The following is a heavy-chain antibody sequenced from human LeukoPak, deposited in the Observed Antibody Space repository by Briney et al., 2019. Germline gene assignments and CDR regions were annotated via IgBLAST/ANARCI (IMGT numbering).Heavy chain of an antibody. Sequence: ASVKVSCKASGGTFSSYAISWVRQAPGQGLEWMGRIIPILGIANYAQKFQGRVTITADKSTSTAYMELSSLRSEDTAVYYCARDNSSSWYRWDDAFDIWGQGTVVTVSS. CDR1: GGTFSSYA. J-gene: IGHJ3*02. D-gene: IGHD6-13*01. CDR3: ARDNSSSWYRWDDAFDI. CDR2: IIPILGIA. V-gene: IGHV1-69*04.